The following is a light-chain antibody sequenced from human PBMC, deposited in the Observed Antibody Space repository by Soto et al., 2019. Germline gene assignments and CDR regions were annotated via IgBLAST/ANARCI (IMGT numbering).Light chain of an antibody. V-gene: IGKV3-15*01. CDR1: QSVGSN. CDR2: GAS. J-gene: IGKJ1*01. CDR3: QQYNNWPPWT. Sequence: DIVMTQSPATLSVSPGEGATLSCRASQSVGSNLAWYQQKPAQAPRLLLYGASTRATGIPVRFSGSGFGTEFTLTISSLQSEDFAVYYCQQYNNWPPWTFGQGTKVDIK.